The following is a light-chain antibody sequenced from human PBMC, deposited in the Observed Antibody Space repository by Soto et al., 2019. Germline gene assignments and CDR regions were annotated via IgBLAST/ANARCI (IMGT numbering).Light chain of an antibody. CDR1: QILSSNY. CDR2: GES. Sequence: EIVLTQSPGTLSLSPGEGATLSFMASQILSSNYLAWYQQKPGQAPRLLIYGESRRATGIPDRFSGGGSGTDFTLAIRRLEPEDSAVYYCQQYGGSPSITFGQGTRLEIK. CDR3: QQYGGSPSIT. V-gene: IGKV3-20*01. J-gene: IGKJ5*01.